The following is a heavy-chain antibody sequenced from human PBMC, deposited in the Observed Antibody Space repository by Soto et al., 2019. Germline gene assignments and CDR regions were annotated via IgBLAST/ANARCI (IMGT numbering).Heavy chain of an antibody. J-gene: IGHJ4*02. CDR2: ISDTAINI. CDR1: EFTFSTYT. V-gene: IGHV3-21*02. D-gene: IGHD1-26*01. Sequence: EVQLVESGGGLVKPGGSLRLSCAASEFTFSTYTMNWVRQAPGKGLEWVSSISDTAINIYYADSLKGRFTISRDNARNSLFLHINSLRPEDTAVYFCARDTGGRRDYWGQGTLVTVSS. CDR3: ARDTGGRRDY.